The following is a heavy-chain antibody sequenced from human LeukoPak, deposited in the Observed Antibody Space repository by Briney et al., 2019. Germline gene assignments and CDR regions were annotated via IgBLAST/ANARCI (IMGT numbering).Heavy chain of an antibody. D-gene: IGHD5-18*01. CDR3: ARGGYSYGYLDY. V-gene: IGHV1-2*02. CDR1: GYTFTTHY. CDR2: INPNSGGT. J-gene: IGHJ4*02. Sequence: ASVKVSCKASGYTFTTHYMHWVRQAPGQGLEWLGVINPNSGGTDYAQKFQGRVTMTRDASISTAYMELSSLRSDDTAVYYCARGGYSYGYLDYWGQGTLVTVSS.